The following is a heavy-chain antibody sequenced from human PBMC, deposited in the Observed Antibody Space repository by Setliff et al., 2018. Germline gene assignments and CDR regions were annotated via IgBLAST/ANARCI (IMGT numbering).Heavy chain of an antibody. CDR2: IYSGDRNT. CDR1: GFTFSTYA. V-gene: IGHV3-23*03. Sequence: PGGSLRLSCAASGFTFSTYAMSWVRQAPGKGLEWVSTIYSGDRNTFYTDSVKGRFTIFRDGSKNTLFLQMTSLRAEDTAVYYCAKPQVELRWGFESWGQGTPGTVS. CDR3: AKPQVELRWGFES. J-gene: IGHJ4*02. D-gene: IGHD1-7*01.